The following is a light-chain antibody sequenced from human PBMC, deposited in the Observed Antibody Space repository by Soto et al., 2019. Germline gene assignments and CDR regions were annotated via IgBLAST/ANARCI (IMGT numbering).Light chain of an antibody. CDR1: QSVNRK. Sequence: DIVMTQSPATLSVSQGETATLSCRASQSVNRKVAWYQQKPGKAPKLLIYAASSLQSGVPSRFSGSGSGTDFTLTISSLQPEDFATYYCQQSYSTTRTFGQGTKVDI. J-gene: IGKJ1*01. CDR3: QQSYSTTRT. V-gene: IGKV1-39*01. CDR2: AAS.